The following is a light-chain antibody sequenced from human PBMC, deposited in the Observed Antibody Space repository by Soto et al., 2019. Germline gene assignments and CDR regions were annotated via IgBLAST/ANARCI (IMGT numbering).Light chain of an antibody. V-gene: IGKV3-15*01. CDR3: QQYVISVT. CDR1: QSVSSD. CDR2: GAS. Sequence: EIVMTQSPATLSVSPGERATLSCRASQSVSSDLAWYQHKPGQAPRLLIYGASTRATGIPAGFSGRGSGTEFTLTISSLEPQDSAMYYCQQYVISVTFGQGTRLEIK. J-gene: IGKJ5*01.